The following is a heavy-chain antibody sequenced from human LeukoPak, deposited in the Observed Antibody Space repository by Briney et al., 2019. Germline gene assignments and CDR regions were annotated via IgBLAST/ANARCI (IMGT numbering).Heavy chain of an antibody. D-gene: IGHD3-16*01. Sequence: ASVQVSFKASGYTFTSYYMHWVRQAPGQGLEWMGIINPSGGSTSYAQKFQGRVTMTRDTSTSTVYMELSSLRSEDTAVYYCARNLRAYDAFDIWGQGTMVTVSS. CDR1: GYTFTSYY. CDR2: INPSGGST. V-gene: IGHV1-46*01. J-gene: IGHJ3*02. CDR3: ARNLRAYDAFDI.